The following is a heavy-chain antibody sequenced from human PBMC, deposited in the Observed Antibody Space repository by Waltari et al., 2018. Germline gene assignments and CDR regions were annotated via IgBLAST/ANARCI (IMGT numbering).Heavy chain of an antibody. CDR2: ISSSSSYI. Sequence: EVQLVASGGGLVKPGGCLRLSLAASGFTFSRCSMNWVRQAPGKGLEWVSSISSSSSYIYYADSVKGRFTISRDNAKNSLYLQMNSLRAEDTAVYYCASTAGQIDYWGQGTLVTVSS. CDR1: GFTFSRCS. CDR3: ASTAGQIDY. J-gene: IGHJ4*02. V-gene: IGHV3-21*01. D-gene: IGHD6-19*01.